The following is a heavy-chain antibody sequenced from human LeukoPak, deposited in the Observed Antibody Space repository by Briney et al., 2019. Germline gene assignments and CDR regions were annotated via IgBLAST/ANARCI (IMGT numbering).Heavy chain of an antibody. J-gene: IGHJ4*02. Sequence: GGSLRLSCAASGFTFSSYAMSWIRQAPGKGLEWVSAISGSGGSTYYADSVKGRFTISRDNSKNTLYLQMNSLRAEDTAVYYCAKGAVAGPLGLTDYWGQGTLVTVSS. V-gene: IGHV3-23*01. CDR2: ISGSGGST. CDR1: GFTFSSYA. CDR3: AKGAVAGPLGLTDY. D-gene: IGHD6-19*01.